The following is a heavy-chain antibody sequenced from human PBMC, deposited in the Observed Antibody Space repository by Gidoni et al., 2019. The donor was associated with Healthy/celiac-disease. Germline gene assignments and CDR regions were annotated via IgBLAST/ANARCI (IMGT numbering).Heavy chain of an antibody. CDR3: ARLDRVGAILNAFDI. D-gene: IGHD1-26*01. J-gene: IGHJ3*02. V-gene: IGHV3-53*01. CDR2: IYSGGST. Sequence: EVQLVESGGGLIQPGGSLRPSCAASGFTVSSNFMGWVRQAPGKGRAWVSFIYSGGSTYYADSVKGRFTISRDNSKNTLYLQMNSLRAEDTAVYYCARLDRVGAILNAFDIWGQGTMVTVSS. CDR1: GFTVSSNF.